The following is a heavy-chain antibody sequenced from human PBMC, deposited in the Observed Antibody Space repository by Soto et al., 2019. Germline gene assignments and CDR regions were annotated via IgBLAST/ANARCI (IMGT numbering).Heavy chain of an antibody. J-gene: IGHJ6*03. D-gene: IGHD6-13*01. CDR1: GGSFSDYY. V-gene: IGHV4-34*01. CDR2: INHSGTT. Sequence: QVQLQQWGTGLLKPSETLSLTCAFYGGSFSDYYWNWIRQPPGKGLEWIGEINHSGTTNYNASLKSRLTISVDTSKSQFSLHLTSVTAADTAMYYCARGGQLERGHSYYYIDVWAKGTTVTVSS. CDR3: ARGGQLERGHSYYYIDV.